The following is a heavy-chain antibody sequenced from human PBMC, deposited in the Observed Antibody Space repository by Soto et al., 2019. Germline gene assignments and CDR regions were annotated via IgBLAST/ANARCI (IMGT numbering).Heavy chain of an antibody. CDR3: ARDGARDGYNYFDD. V-gene: IGHV4-59*01. Sequence: SETLSLTCTVSGGSISSYYWSWIRQPPGKGLEWIGYIYYSGSTNYNPSLKSRVTISVDTSKNQFSLKLSSVTAADTAVYYCARDGARDGYNYFDDWGQGTLVTVSS. D-gene: IGHD5-12*01. CDR1: GGSISSYY. CDR2: IYYSGST. J-gene: IGHJ4*02.